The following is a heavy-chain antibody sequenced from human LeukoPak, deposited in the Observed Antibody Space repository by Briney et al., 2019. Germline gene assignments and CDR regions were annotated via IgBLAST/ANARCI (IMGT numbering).Heavy chain of an antibody. CDR2: IYTSGST. CDR3: ARGGITGKIDY. J-gene: IGHJ4*02. D-gene: IGHD1-20*01. V-gene: IGHV4-61*02. CDR1: GGFISSGSYY. Sequence: PSQTLSLTCTVSGGFISSGSYYWSWIRQPAGKGLEWIGRIYTSGSTNYNPSLKSRVTISVDTSKNQFSLKMSSVTAADTAVYYSARGGITGKIDYWGQGTLVSVSS.